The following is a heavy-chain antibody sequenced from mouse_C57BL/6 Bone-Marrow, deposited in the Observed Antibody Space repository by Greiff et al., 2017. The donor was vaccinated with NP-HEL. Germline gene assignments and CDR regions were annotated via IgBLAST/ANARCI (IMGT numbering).Heavy chain of an antibody. CDR2: INPSTGGT. D-gene: IGHD1-1*01. V-gene: IGHV1-42*01. CDR1: GYSFTGYY. CDR3: ARGYYGSSYRFDY. J-gene: IGHJ2*01. Sequence: EVKLMESGPELVKPGASVKISCKASGYSFTGYYMNWVKQSPEKSLEWIGEINPSTGGTTYNQKFKAKATLTVDKSSSTAYMQLKSLTSEDSAVYYCARGYYGSSYRFDYWGQGTTLTVSS.